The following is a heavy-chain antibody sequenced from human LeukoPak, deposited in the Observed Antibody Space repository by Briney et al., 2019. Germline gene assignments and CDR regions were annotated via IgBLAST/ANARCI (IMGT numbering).Heavy chain of an antibody. CDR2: ISSSSSYI. D-gene: IGHD6-13*01. V-gene: IGHV3-21*01. J-gene: IGHJ4*02. CDR3: ARVKNHRGIAVAGSDY. CDR1: GFTLSSYT. Sequence: GGSLRLSCAASGFTLSSYTMNWVRQAPGKGLEWVSSISSSSSYIYYADSVKGRFTISRGNAKNSLYLQMNSLRAEDTAVYYCARVKNHRGIAVAGSDYWGQGTLVTVSS.